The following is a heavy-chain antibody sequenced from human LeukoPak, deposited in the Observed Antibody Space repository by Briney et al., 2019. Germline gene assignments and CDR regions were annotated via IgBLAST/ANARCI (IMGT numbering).Heavy chain of an antibody. J-gene: IGHJ5*02. CDR2: INPSGGST. D-gene: IGHD3-10*01. CDR3: ARAFTMVRGVIIPYNWFDP. Sequence: ASVKVSCKASGYTFTSYYMHWVRQAPGQGLEWMGIINPSGGSTSYAQKFQGRVTMTRDTSTSTVYMELSSLRSEDTAVYYCARAFTMVRGVIIPYNWFDPWGQGTLVTVSS. CDR1: GYTFTSYY. V-gene: IGHV1-46*01.